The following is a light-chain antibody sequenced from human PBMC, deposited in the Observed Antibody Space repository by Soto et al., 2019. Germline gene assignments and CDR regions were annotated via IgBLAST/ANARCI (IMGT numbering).Light chain of an antibody. CDR1: QTISSW. J-gene: IGKJ1*01. CDR3: QHYNSYSEA. V-gene: IGKV1-5*03. Sequence: DIQITQSPSTLSGSVGDRVTITCRARQTISSWLAWYQQKPGKAPKLLIYKASTLKSGVPSRFSGSGSGTECTLTISSLQPDDFATYYCQHYNSYSEAFGQGTKVDIK. CDR2: KAS.